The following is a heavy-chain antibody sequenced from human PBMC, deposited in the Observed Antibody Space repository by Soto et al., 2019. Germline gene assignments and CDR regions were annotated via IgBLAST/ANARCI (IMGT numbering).Heavy chain of an antibody. CDR2: IYHSGST. D-gene: IGHD3-10*01. CDR1: GGSISSSNW. CDR3: AKEGVLGVTGFLY. Sequence: QVQLQESGPGLVKPSGTLSLTCAVSGGSISSSNWWSWVRQPPGKGLEWIGEIYHSGSTNYNPSLRSRVTISVDKAMIQFSLKLSSVTAADTAVYYCAKEGVLGVTGFLYWGQGTLVTVSS. J-gene: IGHJ4*02. V-gene: IGHV4-4*02.